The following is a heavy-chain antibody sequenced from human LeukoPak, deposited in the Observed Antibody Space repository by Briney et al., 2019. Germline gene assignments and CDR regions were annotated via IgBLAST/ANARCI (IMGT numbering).Heavy chain of an antibody. V-gene: IGHV3-11*06. CDR3: ARGLITVSGLRGDAFDI. CDR1: GFTFSDYY. Sequence: GGSLRLSCAASGFTFSDYYMSWLRQAPGKGLEWVSYISRSNGDTKFADSVKGRFTISRDNANNSLILQMNNLRAEDTATYYCARGLITVSGLRGDAFDIWGQGTMVTVSS. CDR2: ISRSNGDT. J-gene: IGHJ3*02. D-gene: IGHD3-10*02.